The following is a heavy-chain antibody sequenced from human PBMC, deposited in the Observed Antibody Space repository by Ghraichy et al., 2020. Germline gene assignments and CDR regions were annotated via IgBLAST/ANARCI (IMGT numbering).Heavy chain of an antibody. CDR3: VRDRTVAGTGPHFDY. J-gene: IGHJ4*02. V-gene: IGHV3-74*01. D-gene: IGHD6-13*01. CDR2: IHPDGSDT. Sequence: GGSLRLSCAVSGFTLSSHWMHWVRQAPGKGLVWVSRIHPDGSDTTYADSVKGRFTISRDNAENMVYVQMNSLRAEDAAVYYCVRDRTVAGTGPHFDYWGQGTLVTVSS. CDR1: GFTLSSHW.